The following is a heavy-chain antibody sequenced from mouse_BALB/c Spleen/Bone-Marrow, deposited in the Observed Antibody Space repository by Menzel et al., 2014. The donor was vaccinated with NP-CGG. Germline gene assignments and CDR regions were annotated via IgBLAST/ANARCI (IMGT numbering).Heavy chain of an antibody. CDR2: VYPGRGSI. Sequence: LQHSGSELVRPGASVKLSCKASGYTFTNYWIHWVKQRPGQGLERIGNVYPGRGSINSDEKFKTKATLTVDTSSSTAYMHLNSLTSEDSAVYYCARRLRGYYAMDYWGQGTSVTVSS. CDR3: ARRLRGYYAMDY. D-gene: IGHD1-3*01. J-gene: IGHJ4*01. CDR1: GYTFTNYW. V-gene: IGHV1S22*01.